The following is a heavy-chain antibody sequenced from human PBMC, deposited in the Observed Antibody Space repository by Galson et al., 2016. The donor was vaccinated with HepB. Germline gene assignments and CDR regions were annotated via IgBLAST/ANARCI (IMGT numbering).Heavy chain of an antibody. CDR3: ARAGSSSWLYYYYYMGV. V-gene: IGHV1-69*06. CDR1: GGTFSSYA. Sequence: SVKVSCKASGGTFSSYAISWVRQAPGQGLEWMGGIIPIFGTANYAQKFQGRVTITADKSTSTAYMELSSLRSEDTAVYYCARAGSSSWLYYYYYMGVWGKAPTVTVSS. CDR2: IIPIFGTA. J-gene: IGHJ6*03. D-gene: IGHD6-13*01.